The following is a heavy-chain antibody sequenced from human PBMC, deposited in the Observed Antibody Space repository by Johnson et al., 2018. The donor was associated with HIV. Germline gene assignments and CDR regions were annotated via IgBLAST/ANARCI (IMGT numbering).Heavy chain of an antibody. CDR3: ARVGAGYCSSTSCYTDDAFDI. D-gene: IGHD2-2*02. Sequence: VDSVKGRFTISRDNAKNSLYLQMNSLRAEDTAVYYCARVGAGYCSSTSCYTDDAFDIWGQGTMVTVSS. V-gene: IGHV3-7*01. J-gene: IGHJ3*02.